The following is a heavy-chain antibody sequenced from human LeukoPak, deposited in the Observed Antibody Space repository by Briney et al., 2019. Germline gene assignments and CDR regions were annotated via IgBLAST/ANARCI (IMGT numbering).Heavy chain of an antibody. J-gene: IGHJ4*02. Sequence: SENLSLTCTVSGGSISSGDYYWSWIRQPPGKGLEWIGYIYYSGSTYYNPSLKSRVTISVDTSKNQFSLKLSSVTAADTAVYYCARGVRPWDFDYWGQGTPVTVSS. CDR3: ARGVRPWDFDY. CDR2: IYYSGST. V-gene: IGHV4-30-4*01. CDR1: GGSISSGDYY. D-gene: IGHD4-11*01.